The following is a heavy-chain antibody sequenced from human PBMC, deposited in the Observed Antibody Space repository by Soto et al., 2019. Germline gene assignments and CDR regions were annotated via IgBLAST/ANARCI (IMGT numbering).Heavy chain of an antibody. CDR3: ARGNLIRSALYGDWFDP. J-gene: IGHJ5*02. Sequence: QVQLVQSGAEVKKPGSSVKVSCKASGGTFSSYAISWVRQAPGQGLEWMGGIIPIFGTANYAQKFQGRVTITEDEATSTAYMELSSLRSEDTAVYYCARGNLIRSALYGDWFDPWGQGTLVTVSS. CDR2: IIPIFGTA. CDR1: GGTFSSYA. D-gene: IGHD2-2*02. V-gene: IGHV1-69*01.